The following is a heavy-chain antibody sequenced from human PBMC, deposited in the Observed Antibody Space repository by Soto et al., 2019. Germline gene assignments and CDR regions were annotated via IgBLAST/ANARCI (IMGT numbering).Heavy chain of an antibody. D-gene: IGHD2-15*01. CDR1: GYSFTSYW. CDR2: IYPGDSDT. CDR3: ARSEVVTPWYYYYGMDV. J-gene: IGHJ6*02. V-gene: IGHV5-51*01. Sequence: GESLKISCKGSGYSFTSYWIGWVRQVPGKGLEWMGIIYPGDSDTRYSPSFQGQVTISADKSISTAYLQWSSLKASDTAMYYCARSEVVTPWYYYYGMDVWGQGTTVTVSS.